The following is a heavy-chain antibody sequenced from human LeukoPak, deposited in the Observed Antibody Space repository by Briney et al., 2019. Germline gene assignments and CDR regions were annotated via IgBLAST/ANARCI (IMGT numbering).Heavy chain of an antibody. J-gene: IGHJ4*02. CDR3: ARGSYTGFDLYFDY. Sequence: GGSLRLSCATSGFSFSTQEMTWVRQAPGKGLEWVSYISSNSRTIYYADSVKGRFTISRDNTRNSVFLQLNSLRVEGTGFYYCARGSYTGFDLYFDYWGQGTLVTVSS. CDR2: ISSNSRTI. V-gene: IGHV3-48*03. D-gene: IGHD5-12*01. CDR1: GFSFSTQE.